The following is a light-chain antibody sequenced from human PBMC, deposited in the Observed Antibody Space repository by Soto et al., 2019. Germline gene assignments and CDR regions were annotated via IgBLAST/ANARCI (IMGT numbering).Light chain of an antibody. CDR2: EVS. V-gene: IGLV2-14*01. J-gene: IGLJ1*01. CDR1: NSNVGGGYD. CDR3: SSYTTSNTPLYV. Sequence: QSVLTQPPSVSGAPGQTVTISCTGSNSNVGGGYDVHWYQQLSRDPKLMIYEVSNRPSGVSNRFSGSQSGNTASLTISGLQAEDEANYYCSSYTTSNTPLYVFGTGTKVTVL.